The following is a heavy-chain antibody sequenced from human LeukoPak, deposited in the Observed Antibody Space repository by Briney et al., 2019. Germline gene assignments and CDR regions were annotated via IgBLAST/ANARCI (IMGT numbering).Heavy chain of an antibody. CDR1: GFTVSSSF. CDR3: ARERSGSYYTCEY. V-gene: IGHV3-66*02. D-gene: IGHD1-26*01. J-gene: IGHJ4*02. Sequence: PGGSLRLSCVASGFTVSSSFMSWVRQSPGKGLEWVALIYSGGATHYADAVKGRFTIARDTSKNTVYLQMNSLRAEDTAVYYCARERSGSYYTCEYWGLGALVTVSS. CDR2: IYSGGAT.